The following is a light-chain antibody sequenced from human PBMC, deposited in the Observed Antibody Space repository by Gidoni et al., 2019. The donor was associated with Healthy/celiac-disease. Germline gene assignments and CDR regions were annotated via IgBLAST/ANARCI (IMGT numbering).Light chain of an antibody. V-gene: IGKV1-39*01. CDR1: QSISSY. CDR3: QQSYSTPCS. Sequence: GDRVTITCRASQSISSYLNWYQQKPGKAPKLLIYAASSLQSRVPSRFSGSGSGTDFTLTISSLQPEDFATYYCQQSYSTPCSFGQGTKLEIK. CDR2: AAS. J-gene: IGKJ2*04.